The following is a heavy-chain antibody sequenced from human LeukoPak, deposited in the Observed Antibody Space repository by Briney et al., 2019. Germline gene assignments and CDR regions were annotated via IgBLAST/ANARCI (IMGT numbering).Heavy chain of an antibody. CDR3: ARLPPLQTYYYDASGYPETNQDY. Sequence: SETLSLTCTVSGGSISSSSYYWGWIRQPPGKGLEWIGNLYYSGSTYYNPSLKSRVTVSVDTSRNQFSLKLNSVTAADTAVYYCARLPPLQTYYYDASGYPETNQDYWGQGTLVTVSS. J-gene: IGHJ4*02. CDR2: LYYSGST. D-gene: IGHD3-22*01. CDR1: GGSISSSSYY. V-gene: IGHV4-39*01.